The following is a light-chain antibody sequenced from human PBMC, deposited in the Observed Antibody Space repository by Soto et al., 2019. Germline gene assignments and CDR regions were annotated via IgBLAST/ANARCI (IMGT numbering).Light chain of an antibody. CDR2: DAS. CDR3: QQSDSTPYA. V-gene: IGKV1-39*01. J-gene: IGKJ2*01. Sequence: DSQMTQSPSSLSASVGDRVTITCRASQTISTYLNWYQQKPGKAPRRLIYDASSLLSGVPSRFTVSGSGTDFSLTIASLKPEDSTTYYCQQSDSTPYAFGQVTKVEI. CDR1: QTISTY.